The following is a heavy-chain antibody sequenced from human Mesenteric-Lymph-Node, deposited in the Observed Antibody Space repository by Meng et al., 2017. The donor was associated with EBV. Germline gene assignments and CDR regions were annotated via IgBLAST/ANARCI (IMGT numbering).Heavy chain of an antibody. J-gene: IGHJ4*02. Sequence: QVQLVRSGAEVKKPGDSVKVSCKTSGYIFSHYGIDWVRQAPGQGLEWMGWIYTFNDDTIYAESFPDRVTLTTDTSTSTVYMELKSLRSDDTAVYYCARTYSSTSHFDYWGQGSLVTVSS. CDR3: ARTYSSTSHFDY. D-gene: IGHD6-6*01. CDR2: IYTFNDDT. V-gene: IGHV1-18*01. CDR1: GYIFSHYG.